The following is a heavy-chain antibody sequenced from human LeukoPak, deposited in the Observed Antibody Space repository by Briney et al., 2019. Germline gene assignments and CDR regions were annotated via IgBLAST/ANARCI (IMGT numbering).Heavy chain of an antibody. CDR3: ARDRSPYSSGWTDY. CDR1: GFTFSDYY. V-gene: IGHV3-11*04. Sequence: TGGSLRLSCAASGFTFSDYYMSWIRQAPGKGLEWVSYISSSGSTIYYADSVKGRFTISRDNAKNSLYLQMNSLRAEDTAVYYCARDRSPYSSGWTDYWGQGTLVTVSS. J-gene: IGHJ4*02. CDR2: ISSSGSTI. D-gene: IGHD6-19*01.